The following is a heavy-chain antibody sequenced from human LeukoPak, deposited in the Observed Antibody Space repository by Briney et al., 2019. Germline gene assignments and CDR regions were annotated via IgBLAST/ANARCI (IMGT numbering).Heavy chain of an antibody. CDR2: IRYDGSNK. CDR3: AKDLGGYYYDSSGSLHYYYYYGMDV. CDR1: GFTFSSYG. J-gene: IGHJ6*02. V-gene: IGHV3-30*02. Sequence: GGSLRLSCAASGFTFSSYGMHWVRQAPGKGLEWVAFIRYDGSNKYYADSVKGRFTISRDNSKNTLYLQMNSLRAEGTAVYYCAKDLGGYYYDSSGSLHYYYYYGMDVWGQGTTVTVSS. D-gene: IGHD3-22*01.